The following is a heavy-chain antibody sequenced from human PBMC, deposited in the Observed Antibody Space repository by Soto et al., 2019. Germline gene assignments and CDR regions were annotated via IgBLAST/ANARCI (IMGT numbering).Heavy chain of an antibody. J-gene: IGHJ6*02. Sequence: GGSLRLSCAASGFVFSDFAMNWVRQAPGKGLEWVSSISSDSSYIYYADSARGRFTISRDNAKNSLYLQMNSLRAEDTAVYYCARDTRTGYCSGISCYYYGMDVWGQGTTVTVSS. D-gene: IGHD2-2*01. CDR3: ARDTRTGYCSGISCYYYGMDV. V-gene: IGHV3-21*01. CDR2: ISSDSSYI. CDR1: GFVFSDFA.